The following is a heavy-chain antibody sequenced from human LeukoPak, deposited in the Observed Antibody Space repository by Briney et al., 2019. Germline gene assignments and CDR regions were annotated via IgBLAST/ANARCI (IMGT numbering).Heavy chain of an antibody. CDR2: INSGGRT. Sequence: PGGSLRLSCAASGFTFSTYSRRWVRQAPGKGLEWVSLINSGGRTYYADSVKGRFTISRDNSKNMLFLQMNSLRADDTAVYFCAKAPPQCGADCFSLLDNWGQGTLVTVSS. CDR3: AKAPPQCGADCFSLLDN. V-gene: IGHV3-23*01. J-gene: IGHJ4*02. D-gene: IGHD2-21*02. CDR1: GFTFSTYS.